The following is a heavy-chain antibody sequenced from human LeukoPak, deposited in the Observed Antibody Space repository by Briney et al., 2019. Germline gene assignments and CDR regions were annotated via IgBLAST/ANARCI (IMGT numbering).Heavy chain of an antibody. J-gene: IGHJ4*02. Sequence: GGSLRLSCAASGFIFSDYWMTWVRQAPGKGLVWVSHINSDGSWTSYADSVKGRFTISKDNAKNTVYLQMNNLRAEDTAVYYCVSFYETYWGRGALVTVSS. D-gene: IGHD2/OR15-2a*01. CDR1: GFIFSDYW. CDR3: VSFYETY. CDR2: INSDGSWT. V-gene: IGHV3-74*01.